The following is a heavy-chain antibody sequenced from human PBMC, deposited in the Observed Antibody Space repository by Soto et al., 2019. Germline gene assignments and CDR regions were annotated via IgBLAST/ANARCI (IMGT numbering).Heavy chain of an antibody. Sequence: QVQLQESGPGLVKPSETLSLTCTVSGGSISSSSNYWGWIRQPPGKGLGWIGSMHYGGDTFYNPSLKSRVTMSVDTSKHQFSLKLSSVTAADTAVYYCARAYCSGGTCYRYYFYYYMDVWGKGTTVTVSS. J-gene: IGHJ6*03. CDR3: ARAYCSGGTCYRYYFYYYMDV. V-gene: IGHV4-39*01. D-gene: IGHD2-15*01. CDR1: GGSISSSSNY. CDR2: MHYGGDT.